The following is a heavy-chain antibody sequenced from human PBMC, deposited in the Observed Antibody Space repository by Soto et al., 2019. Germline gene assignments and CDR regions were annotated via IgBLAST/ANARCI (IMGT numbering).Heavy chain of an antibody. CDR1: GGSFSGYY. V-gene: IGHV4-34*01. CDR2: INHSGGT. J-gene: IGHJ4*02. D-gene: IGHD6-13*01. CDR3: ARGRAAAAQPIDY. Sequence: SETLSLTCAVYGGSFSGYYWSWIRQPPGKGLEWIGEINHSGGTNYNPSLKSRVTISVDTSKNQFSLKLSSVTAADTAVYYCARGRAAAAQPIDYWGQGTLVTVSS.